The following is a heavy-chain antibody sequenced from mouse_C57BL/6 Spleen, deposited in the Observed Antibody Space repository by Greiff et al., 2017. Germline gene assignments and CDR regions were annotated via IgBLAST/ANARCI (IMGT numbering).Heavy chain of an antibody. CDR2: IYPGSGST. J-gene: IGHJ2*01. Sequence: VKLQQPGAELVKPGASVKMSCKASGYTFTSYWITWVKQRPGQGLEWIGDIYPGSGSTNYNEKFKSKATLTVDTSSSTAYMQLSSLTSEDSAVYYCAREIYYGNYDHFDYWGQGTTLTVSS. CDR1: GYTFTSYW. V-gene: IGHV1-55*01. D-gene: IGHD2-1*01. CDR3: AREIYYGNYDHFDY.